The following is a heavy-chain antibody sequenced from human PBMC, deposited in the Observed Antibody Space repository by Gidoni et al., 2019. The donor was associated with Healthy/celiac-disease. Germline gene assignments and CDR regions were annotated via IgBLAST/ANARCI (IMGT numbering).Heavy chain of an antibody. V-gene: IGHV3-15*01. CDR2: IKIKTDGGTT. CDR1: GFTFSNAW. CDR3: TTDPWTRAVTPYYFDY. D-gene: IGHD4-17*01. Sequence: EVQLVESGGGLVKPGGSLRLSCAASGFTFSNAWMSWVRQAPGKGLEWVGRIKIKTDGGTTDYAAPVKGRFTISRDDSKNTLYLQMNSLKTEDTAVYYCTTDPWTRAVTPYYFDYWGQGTLVTVSS. J-gene: IGHJ4*02.